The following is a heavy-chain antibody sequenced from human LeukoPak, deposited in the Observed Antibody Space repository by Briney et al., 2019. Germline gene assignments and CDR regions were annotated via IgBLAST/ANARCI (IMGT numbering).Heavy chain of an antibody. D-gene: IGHD3-10*01. V-gene: IGHV3-30*04. CDR2: IPYEGRNK. CDR1: GFTSSSYA. Sequence: PGRSRRLSCAAAGFTSSSYAMQWVRQAPGKGLEWVAVIPYEGRNKYYADSGKGRFTIPRDNSQNTLYLQMNSPSAEASAVYYCASDFHYGSGSYYDAFDIWCQGKMVTVSS. CDR3: ASDFHYGSGSYYDAFDI. J-gene: IGHJ3*02.